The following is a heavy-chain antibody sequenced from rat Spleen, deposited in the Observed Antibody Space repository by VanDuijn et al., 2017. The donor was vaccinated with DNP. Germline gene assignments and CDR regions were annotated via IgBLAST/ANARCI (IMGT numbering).Heavy chain of an antibody. D-gene: IGHD1-10*01. CDR3: ASLNNYNWFAY. V-gene: IGHV5-7*01. J-gene: IGHJ3*01. CDR1: GFTFSNSD. CDR2: ISYDGSST. Sequence: EVQVVESGGGLVQPGRSMTVSCAVSGFTFSNSDMAWVRQAPTKGLEWVATISYDGSSTYYRDSVKGRFTISRDNAKSTLYLQMDSLRSEDTATYYCASLNNYNWFAYWGQGTLVTVSS.